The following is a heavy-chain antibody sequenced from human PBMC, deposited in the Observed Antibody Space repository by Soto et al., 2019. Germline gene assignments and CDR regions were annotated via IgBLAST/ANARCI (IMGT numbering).Heavy chain of an antibody. CDR2: MNPNSGNT. Sequence: QVQLVQSGAEVKKPGASVKVSCKASRYTFTSYDINWVRQATGQGLEWMGWMNPNSGNTGYAQKFQGRVTMTRNTSISTAYMELSSLRSEHTAVYYCARMGVGHYDFWSGYSPRYYYYGMDVWGQGTTVTVSS. CDR3: ARMGVGHYDFWSGYSPRYYYYGMDV. D-gene: IGHD3-3*01. CDR1: RYTFTSYD. J-gene: IGHJ6*02. V-gene: IGHV1-8*01.